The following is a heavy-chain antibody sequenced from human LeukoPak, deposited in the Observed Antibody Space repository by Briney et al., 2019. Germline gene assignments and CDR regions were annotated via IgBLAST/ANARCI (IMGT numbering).Heavy chain of an antibody. V-gene: IGHV4-39*07. CDR3: ARGYSSAWFPPGGY. Sequence: PSETLSLTCTVSGGSISSSSYYWGWIRQPPGKGLEWIGSIYYSGSTYYNPSLKSRVTISVDTSKNQFSLRLSSVTAADTAVYYCARGYSSAWFPPGGYWGQGTLVTVSS. CDR1: GGSISSSSYY. J-gene: IGHJ4*02. CDR2: IYYSGST. D-gene: IGHD6-19*01.